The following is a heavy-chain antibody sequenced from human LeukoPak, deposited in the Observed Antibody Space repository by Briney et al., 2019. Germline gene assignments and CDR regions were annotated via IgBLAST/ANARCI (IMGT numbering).Heavy chain of an antibody. Sequence: PSETLSLTCSVSGDSINNYYWNWIRQPPGKGLEWIGYIYYSGSTRYNPSLKSRVTISVDTSKNQFSLKLGSVTAADTSVYYCARRPPNSGSYYGPSGLDYWGQGTLVTVSS. CDR2: IYYSGST. J-gene: IGHJ4*02. D-gene: IGHD1-26*01. CDR1: GDSINNYY. CDR3: ARRPPNSGSYYGPSGLDY. V-gene: IGHV4-59*12.